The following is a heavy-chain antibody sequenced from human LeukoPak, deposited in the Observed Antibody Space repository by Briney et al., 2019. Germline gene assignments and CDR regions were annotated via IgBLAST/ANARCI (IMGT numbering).Heavy chain of an antibody. J-gene: IGHJ4*02. CDR2: ITSSSSTI. CDR3: ARGTAYYVNDY. V-gene: IGHV3-48*01. CDR1: GFTFSSYS. D-gene: IGHD1-26*01. Sequence: GGSLRLSCAASGFTFSSYSMNWVRQAPGKGLEWVSYITSSSSTIQYADSAKGRFTVSRDNAKNSLYLQMNSLRAEDTAVCYCARGTAYYVNDYWGQGALVTVSS.